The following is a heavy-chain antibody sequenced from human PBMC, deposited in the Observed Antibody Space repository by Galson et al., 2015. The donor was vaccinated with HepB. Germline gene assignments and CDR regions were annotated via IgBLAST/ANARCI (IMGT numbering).Heavy chain of an antibody. CDR3: AREEGYRVNCSSTSCSHYYYYGMDV. D-gene: IGHD2-2*01. CDR2: IIPIFGTA. V-gene: IGHV1-69*13. Sequence: SVKVSCKASGGTFSSYAISWVRQAPGQGLEWMGGIIPIFGTANYAQKFQGRVTITADESTSTAYMELSSLRSEDTAVCYCAREEGYRVNCSSTSCSHYYYYGMDVWGQGTTVTVSS. CDR1: GGTFSSYA. J-gene: IGHJ6*02.